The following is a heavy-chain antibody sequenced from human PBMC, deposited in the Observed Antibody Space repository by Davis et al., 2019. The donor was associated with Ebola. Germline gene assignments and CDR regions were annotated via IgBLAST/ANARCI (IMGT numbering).Heavy chain of an antibody. CDR2: FDPEDGET. Sequence: ASVKVSCKVSGYTLTELSMHWVRQAPGKGLEWMGGFDPEDGETIYAQKLQGRVTMTEDPSTDTAYMELSSLRSGDTAVYYCATDFRQRSNYGGGNDYWGQGTLVTVSS. CDR1: GYTLTELS. V-gene: IGHV1-24*01. J-gene: IGHJ4*02. CDR3: ATDFRQRSNYGGGNDY. D-gene: IGHD4-23*01.